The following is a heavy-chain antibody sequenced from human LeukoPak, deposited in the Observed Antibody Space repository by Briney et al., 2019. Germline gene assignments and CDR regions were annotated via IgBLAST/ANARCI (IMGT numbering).Heavy chain of an antibody. CDR3: ARDRLYDIDYYFDY. Sequence: PGGSLRLSCAASGFTFSSYSMNWVRQAPGKGLEWVSSISSSISYIYYADSVKGRFTISRDNAKNSLYLQMNSLRAEDTAVYYCARDRLYDIDYYFDYWGQGTLVTVSS. CDR2: ISSSISYI. D-gene: IGHD3-9*01. CDR1: GFTFSSYS. J-gene: IGHJ4*02. V-gene: IGHV3-21*01.